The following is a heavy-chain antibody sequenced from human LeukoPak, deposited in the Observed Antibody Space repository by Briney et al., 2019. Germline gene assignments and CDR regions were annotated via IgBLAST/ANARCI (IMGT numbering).Heavy chain of an antibody. CDR3: ARDSGGIAARQGFDY. J-gene: IGHJ4*02. CDR2: INPSGGST. CDR1: GYTFSNYF. D-gene: IGHD6-6*01. V-gene: IGHV1-46*01. Sequence: ASVKVSCKASGYTFSNYFMHWVRQAPGQGLEWMGIINPSGGSTTYAQKFQGRVTMTRDTSTSTVYMELSSLRSEDTAVYYCARDSGGIAARQGFDYWGQGTLVTVSS.